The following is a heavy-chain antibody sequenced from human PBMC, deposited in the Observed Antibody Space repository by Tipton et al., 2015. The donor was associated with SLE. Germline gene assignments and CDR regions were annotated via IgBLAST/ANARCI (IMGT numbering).Heavy chain of an antibody. Sequence: GSLRLSCAASGFTFSSYAMSWVRQAPGKGLEWVSSISSSSTYIYYADSVKGRFTISRDNSKNTLYLQMNSLRTEDTAVYYCAKIPRIVGTTADEYWGQGTLVTVSS. CDR1: GFTFSSYA. V-gene: IGHV3-21*01. CDR3: AKIPRIVGTTADEY. CDR2: ISSSSTYI. J-gene: IGHJ4*02. D-gene: IGHD1-26*01.